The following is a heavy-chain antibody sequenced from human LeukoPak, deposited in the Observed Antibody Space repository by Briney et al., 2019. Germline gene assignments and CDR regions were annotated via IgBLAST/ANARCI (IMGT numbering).Heavy chain of an antibody. CDR3: ARQAPPGSSGWAKRFDP. CDR1: GHTFTSYY. J-gene: IGHJ5*02. Sequence: ASVKVSCKASGHTFTSYYMHWVRQAPGQGLEWMGIINPSGGSTSYAQKFQGRVTMTRDTSTSTVYMELSSLRSEDTAVYYCARQAPPGSSGWAKRFDPWGQGTLVTVSS. V-gene: IGHV1-46*01. D-gene: IGHD6-19*01. CDR2: INPSGGST.